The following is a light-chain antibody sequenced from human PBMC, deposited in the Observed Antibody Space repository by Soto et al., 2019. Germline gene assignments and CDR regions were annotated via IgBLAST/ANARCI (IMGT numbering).Light chain of an antibody. CDR2: GAS. CDR1: QTVYSSL. CDR3: QPYGIPMIT. V-gene: IGKV3-20*01. Sequence: ETVVTQSPGTLSLSTGERATLSCRAAQTVYSSLLAWYQQKPGQAPRLLIYGASSRATGIPDRFSVSGSGTDFTLSISIVEPEDFAVYPGQPYGIPMITFAQVTRLE. J-gene: IGKJ5*01.